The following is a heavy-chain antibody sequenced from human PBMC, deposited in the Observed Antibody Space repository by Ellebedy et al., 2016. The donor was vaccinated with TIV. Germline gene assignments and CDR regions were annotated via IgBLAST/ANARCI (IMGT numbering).Heavy chain of an antibody. Sequence: GGSLRLSXAASGFTFSSYAMSWVRQAPGKGLEWVSAISGSGGSTYYADSVKGRFTISRDNSKNTLYLQMNSLRAEDTAVYYCAKDLTDFGVVIIPSLDAFDIWGQGTMVTVSS. CDR3: AKDLTDFGVVIIPSLDAFDI. J-gene: IGHJ3*02. CDR2: ISGSGGST. CDR1: GFTFSSYA. V-gene: IGHV3-23*01. D-gene: IGHD3-3*01.